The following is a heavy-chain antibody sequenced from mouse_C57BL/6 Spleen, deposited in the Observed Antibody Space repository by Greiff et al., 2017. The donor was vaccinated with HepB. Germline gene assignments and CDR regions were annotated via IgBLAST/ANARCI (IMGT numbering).Heavy chain of an antibody. CDR3: ARTPVVAEGFAY. V-gene: IGHV1-50*01. CDR1: GYTFTSYW. J-gene: IGHJ3*01. CDR2: IDPSDSYT. D-gene: IGHD1-1*01. Sequence: VQLQQPGAELVKPGASVKLSCKASGYTFTSYWMQWVKQRPGQGLEWIGEIDPSDSYTNYNQKFKGKATLTVDTSSSTAYTQLSSLTSEDSAVYYCARTPVVAEGFAYWGQGTLVTVSA.